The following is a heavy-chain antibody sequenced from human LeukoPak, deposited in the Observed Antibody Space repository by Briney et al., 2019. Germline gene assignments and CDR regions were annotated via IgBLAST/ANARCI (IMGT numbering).Heavy chain of an antibody. J-gene: IGHJ4*02. Sequence: GGSLRLSCAASGFTFSSYAMYWVRQAPGKGLEWVAVISYDGSNKYYADSVKGRFTISRDNSKNTLYLQMNSLRAEDTAVYYCARDHSIYSYGYLFGYWGQGTLVTVSS. V-gene: IGHV3-30-3*01. CDR1: GFTFSSYA. CDR2: ISYDGSNK. CDR3: ARDHSIYSYGYLFGY. D-gene: IGHD5-18*01.